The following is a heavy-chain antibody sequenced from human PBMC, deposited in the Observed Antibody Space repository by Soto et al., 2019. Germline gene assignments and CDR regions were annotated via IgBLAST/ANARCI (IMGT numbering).Heavy chain of an antibody. D-gene: IGHD3-9*01. V-gene: IGHV4-59*01. Sequence: QVQLQESGPGLVKPSETPSLTCTVSGGSITSSYWSWIRQPPGKGLEWIGYIYYSGSTNYNPSLKSRVTISVDTSKNQFSLNLSSVTAADTAVYFCARGLRYFDWWGQGTLVTVSS. CDR3: ARGLRYFDW. CDR1: GGSITSSY. J-gene: IGHJ4*02. CDR2: IYYSGST.